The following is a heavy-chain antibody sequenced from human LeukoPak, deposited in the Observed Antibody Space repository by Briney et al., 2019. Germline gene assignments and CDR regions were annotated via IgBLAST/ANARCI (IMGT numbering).Heavy chain of an antibody. CDR1: GFTFSSYG. J-gene: IGHJ4*02. CDR3: ARGGGGDGSGWSTTDY. V-gene: IGHV3-23*01. D-gene: IGHD6-19*01. CDR2: ISGSGGST. Sequence: GGSLRLSCAGSGFTFSSYGMSWVRQAPGKGLEWVSGISGSGGSTYYADSVKGRFTISRDNARNSLYLQMNSLRVEDTAMYYCARGGGGDGSGWSTTDYWGQGTLVTISS.